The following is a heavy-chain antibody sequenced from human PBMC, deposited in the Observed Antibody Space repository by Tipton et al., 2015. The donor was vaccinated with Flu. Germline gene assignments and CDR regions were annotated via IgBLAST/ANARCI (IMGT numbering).Heavy chain of an antibody. J-gene: IGHJ2*01. CDR1: GGSISSYY. CDR2: IYYSGST. CDR3: ARDPRPRYFDL. Sequence: TLSLTCTVSGGSISSYYWSWIRQPPGKGLEWIGYIYYSGSTNYNPSLKSRVTISVDTSKNQFSLKLSSVTAADMAVYYCARDPRPRYFDLWGRGPLVTVSS. V-gene: IGHV4-59*01.